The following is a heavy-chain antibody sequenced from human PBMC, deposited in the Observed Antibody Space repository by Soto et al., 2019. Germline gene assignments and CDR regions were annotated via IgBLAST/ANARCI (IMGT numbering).Heavy chain of an antibody. CDR2: IDTDGGGT. CDR1: GFTFISPR. V-gene: IGHV3-74*01. Sequence: EVQLVESGGGLVQPGGSLRVSCAASGFTFISPRINWVRQAPGKGLEWVSRIDTDGGGTSYADSVKGRFTISTDNAENTLYLQMNGLRVEDPAVDDCATVFDVWGQGTLVTVSS. CDR3: ATVFDV. J-gene: IGHJ4*02.